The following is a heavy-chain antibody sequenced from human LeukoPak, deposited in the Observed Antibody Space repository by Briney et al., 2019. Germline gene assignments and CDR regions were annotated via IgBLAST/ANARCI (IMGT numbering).Heavy chain of an antibody. CDR2: ISSLSSYI. V-gene: IGHV3-21*04. D-gene: IGHD5-24*01. CDR1: GFIFRDFT. Sequence: GGSLRLSCVASGFIFRDFTIHWVRQAPGKGLEWVSSISSLSSYIFYADSVEGRFTTSRDNSKNTLYLQMNSLRAEDTATYYCAKDRQDGYKAFFFHYWGQGTVVTVSS. CDR3: AKDRQDGYKAFFFHY. J-gene: IGHJ4*02.